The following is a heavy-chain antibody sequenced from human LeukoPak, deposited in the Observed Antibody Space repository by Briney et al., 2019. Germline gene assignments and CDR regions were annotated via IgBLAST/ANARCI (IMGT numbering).Heavy chain of an antibody. CDR1: GYTFTSCD. CDR3: ARGYNSSSWYEPFDP. V-gene: IGHV1-8*03. J-gene: IGHJ5*02. CDR2: MNPNSGNT. Sequence: ASVKVSCKASGYTFTSCDINWVRQATGQGLEWMGWMNPNSGNTGYAQKFQGRVTITRNTSISTAYMELSSLRSEDTAVYYCARGYNSSSWYEPFDPWGQGTLVTVSS. D-gene: IGHD6-13*01.